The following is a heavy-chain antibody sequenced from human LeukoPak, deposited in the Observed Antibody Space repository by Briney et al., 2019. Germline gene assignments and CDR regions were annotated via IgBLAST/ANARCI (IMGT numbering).Heavy chain of an antibody. D-gene: IGHD3-3*01. CDR3: ARLLYDFWSGYYLNWFGP. J-gene: IGHJ5*02. V-gene: IGHV1-18*01. CDR1: GYTFTSYG. Sequence: ASVKVSCKASGYTFTSYGISWVRQAPGQGLEGMGWISAYNGNTNYAQKLQGRVTMTTDTSTSTAYMELRSLRSDDTAVYYCARLLYDFWSGYYLNWFGPWGQGTLVTVSS. CDR2: ISAYNGNT.